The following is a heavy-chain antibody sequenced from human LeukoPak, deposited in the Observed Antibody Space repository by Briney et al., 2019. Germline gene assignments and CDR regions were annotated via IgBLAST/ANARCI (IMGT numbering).Heavy chain of an antibody. CDR1: GFTVSSNY. V-gene: IGHV3-66*01. J-gene: IGHJ4*02. D-gene: IGHD3-10*01. CDR3: ARDSSYYGSGSYYV. CDR2: TYSGGST. Sequence: GGSLRLPCTASGFTVSSNYMSWVRQAPGKGLEWVSVTYSGGSTYYADSVKGRFTISRDNSKNTLYLQMNSLRVEDTAVYYCARDSSYYGSGSYYVWGQGTLVSVSS.